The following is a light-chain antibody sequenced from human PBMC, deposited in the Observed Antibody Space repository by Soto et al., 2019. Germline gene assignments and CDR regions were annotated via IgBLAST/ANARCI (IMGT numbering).Light chain of an antibody. V-gene: IGKV1-39*01. CDR3: QQGHSTPYT. CDR2: SAS. CDR1: QNIRTY. Sequence: DIQMTQCPYSLSASVGDSVTITCRASQNIRTYLNWYQQKPGRAPKLLIHSASALPSGVPSRFSGSGSGTEFTLTMSGLQPEDFATYYCQQGHSTPYTFGQGTKVDIK. J-gene: IGKJ2*01.